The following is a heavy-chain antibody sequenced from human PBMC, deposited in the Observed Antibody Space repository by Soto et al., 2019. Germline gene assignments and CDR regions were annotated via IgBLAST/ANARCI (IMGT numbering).Heavy chain of an antibody. V-gene: IGHV4-59*01. D-gene: IGHD3-16*02. Sequence: QVQLQESGPGLVQPSETLSLTCVGVSFGTYYWSWIRQPPGKGLEWLGYIFSSEHFKYNPSLKSRLTISVDPSKNHVSLRLTSVTAADTAVYYCARGGGGYRFDHWGQGTLVIVSS. CDR1: VSFGTYY. J-gene: IGHJ4*02. CDR2: IFSSEHF. CDR3: ARGGGGYRFDH.